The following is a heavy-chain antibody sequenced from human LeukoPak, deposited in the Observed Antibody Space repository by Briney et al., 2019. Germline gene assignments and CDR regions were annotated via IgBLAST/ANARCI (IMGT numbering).Heavy chain of an antibody. CDR1: GFSIRSDYA. J-gene: IGHJ3*02. Sequence: PSETLSLTCIVSGFSIRSDYAWGWVRQPPGRGLEWIGIIYHSGNTYYNPSLKSRVTISVDTSKNQFSLKVSSVTAADTAVYYCARWENSIAVAGRAFDIWGQGTMVTVSS. V-gene: IGHV4-38-2*02. D-gene: IGHD6-19*01. CDR3: ARWENSIAVAGRAFDI. CDR2: IYHSGNT.